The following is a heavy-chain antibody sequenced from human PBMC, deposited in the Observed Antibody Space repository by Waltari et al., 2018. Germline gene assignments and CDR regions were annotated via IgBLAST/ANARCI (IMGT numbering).Heavy chain of an antibody. V-gene: IGHV3-33*01. Sequence: QVQLVESGGGVVQPGRSLRLSCAASGFTFSSYGMHWVRQAPGKGLEWVAVIWYDGSNKDYADSVKGRFTISRDNSKNTLYLQMNSLRAEDTAVYYCARDRPLFRSIDYWGQGTLVTVSS. D-gene: IGHD3-3*01. J-gene: IGHJ4*02. CDR3: ARDRPLFRSIDY. CDR1: GFTFSSYG. CDR2: IWYDGSNK.